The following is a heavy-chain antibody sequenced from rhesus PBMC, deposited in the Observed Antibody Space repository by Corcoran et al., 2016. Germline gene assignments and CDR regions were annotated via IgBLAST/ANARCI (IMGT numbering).Heavy chain of an antibody. CDR3: ASGVVTSYGLDS. Sequence: QVQLQESGPGLVKPSEPLSLPCAVYGGSISRYYWRWIRHPPGKELAWIGRIYARGGNTDYNPSRKSRVTISTETSKNQFSLKLRSVTAADTAVYYCASGVVTSYGLDSWGQGVVVTVSS. D-gene: IGHD2-15*01. CDR1: GGSISRYY. CDR2: IYARGGNT. V-gene: IGHV4-160*01. J-gene: IGHJ6*01.